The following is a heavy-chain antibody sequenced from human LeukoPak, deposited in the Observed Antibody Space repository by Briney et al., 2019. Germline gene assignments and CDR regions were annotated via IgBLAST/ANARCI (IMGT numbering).Heavy chain of an antibody. CDR3: TRARGVAARPGAPYYYYYGMDV. Sequence: SETLSLTCTVSGGSISSGSYYWSWIRQPAGKGLEWIGRIYTSGSTNYNPSLKSRVTISVDTSKNQFSLKLSSVTAADTAVYYCTRARGVAARPGAPYYYYYGMDVWGQGTTVTVSS. D-gene: IGHD6-6*01. CDR2: IYTSGST. J-gene: IGHJ6*02. CDR1: GGSISSGSYY. V-gene: IGHV4-61*02.